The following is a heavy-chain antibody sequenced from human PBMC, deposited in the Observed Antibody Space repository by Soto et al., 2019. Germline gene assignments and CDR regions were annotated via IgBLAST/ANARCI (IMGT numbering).Heavy chain of an antibody. CDR1: RGSIISYY. CDR3: ARLGGYYQAFDY. D-gene: IGHD3-22*01. CDR2: XYYSAXT. V-gene: IGHV4-59*08. Sequence: PXXTLSLTCTVSRGSIISYYWSWIRQPPGKGLEWLGYXYYSAXTHYYHYLKSXXTISVDTXXNQFYLKLSSVTAADTAVYYCARLGGYYQAFDYWGQGTLVTASS. J-gene: IGHJ4*02.